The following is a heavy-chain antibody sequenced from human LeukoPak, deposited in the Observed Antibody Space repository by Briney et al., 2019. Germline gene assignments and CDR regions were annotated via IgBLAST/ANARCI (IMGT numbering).Heavy chain of an antibody. V-gene: IGHV2-70*04. CDR1: GFSLSNSGIR. D-gene: IGHD1-26*01. CDR2: IDWDDSK. Sequence: SGPTLVNPTQTLTLTCTFSGFSLSNSGIRVSWIRQPPGKALQWLARIDWDDSKFYNTSLKTRLTISKDSSKNQVVLTMTNMDPVDTATYFCARDRVGASGFNYWGQGTLVTVSS. J-gene: IGHJ4*02. CDR3: ARDRVGASGFNY.